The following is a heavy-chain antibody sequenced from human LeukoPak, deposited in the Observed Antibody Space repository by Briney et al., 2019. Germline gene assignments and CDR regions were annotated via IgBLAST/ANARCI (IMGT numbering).Heavy chain of an antibody. CDR1: GFTFSSYG. Sequence: GRSLRLSCAASGFTFSSYGMHWVRQAPGKGLEWVAVIWYDGSNKYYADSVKGRFTISRDNSKNTLYLQMNSLRPEDTAVYYCARDRRSWPFEYWGQGTLVTVSS. D-gene: IGHD6-13*01. V-gene: IGHV3-33*01. J-gene: IGHJ4*02. CDR2: IWYDGSNK. CDR3: ARDRRSWPFEY.